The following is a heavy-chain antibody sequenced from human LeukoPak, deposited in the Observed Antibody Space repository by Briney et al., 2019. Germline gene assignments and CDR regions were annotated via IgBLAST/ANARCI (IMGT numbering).Heavy chain of an antibody. CDR1: GGTFSSYA. V-gene: IGHV1-69*06. Sequence: AASVKVSCKASGGTFSSYAISWVRQAPGQGLEWMGGIIPIFGTANYAQKFQGRVTITADKSTSTAYMELSSLRSEDTAVYYCARVDVKAFDIWGQGTMVTVSS. CDR2: IIPIFGTA. D-gene: IGHD5-24*01. J-gene: IGHJ3*02. CDR3: ARVDVKAFDI.